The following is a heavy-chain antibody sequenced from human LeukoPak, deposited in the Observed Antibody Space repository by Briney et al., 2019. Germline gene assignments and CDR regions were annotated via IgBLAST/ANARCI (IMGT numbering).Heavy chain of an antibody. CDR2: IYYSGST. V-gene: IGHV4-39*01. CDR3: ARPYYYDSSGYSASGGFDP. J-gene: IGHJ5*02. Sequence: SETLSLTCTVSGGSISSSSYYWGWIRQPPGTGLEWIGSIYYSGSTYYNPSLKSRVIISVDTSKYQFSLKLSSVTAADTAVYYCARPYYYDSSGYSASGGFDPWGQGTLVTVSS. CDR1: GGSISSSSYY. D-gene: IGHD3-22*01.